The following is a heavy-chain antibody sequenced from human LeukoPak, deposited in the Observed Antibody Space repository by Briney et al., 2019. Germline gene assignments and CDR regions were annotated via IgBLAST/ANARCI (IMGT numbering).Heavy chain of an antibody. Sequence: GGSPRLSCTPSRFTLSSHSMRWVRQAPGKGLEWVANIKQDGSVKYYVDSVKGRFTIPRDNAKYSLYLQMNSLRAEDTAVYYCAKVHYYDSGAYYIGRYYFHYWGQGTLVPVSS. D-gene: IGHD3-22*01. CDR2: IKQDGSVK. CDR1: RFTLSSHS. V-gene: IGHV3-7*03. J-gene: IGHJ4*02. CDR3: AKVHYYDSGAYYIGRYYFHY.